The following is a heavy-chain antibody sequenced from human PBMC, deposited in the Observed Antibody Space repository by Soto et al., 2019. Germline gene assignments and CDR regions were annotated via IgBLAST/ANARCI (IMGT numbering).Heavy chain of an antibody. CDR1: GDSMLDHY. Sequence: QVQLQESGPGLVKPAQTLSLTCTVSGDSMLDHYWSWIRQHPGKGLEWIGYISFSGSTYYNPSLETRTDISVDTFKNQFSLKLTSVTAADTAVYFCARVVAKYWHFDLWGRGTLVTVSS. J-gene: IGHJ2*01. D-gene: IGHD2-15*01. CDR3: ARVVAKYWHFDL. V-gene: IGHV4-31*03. CDR2: ISFSGST.